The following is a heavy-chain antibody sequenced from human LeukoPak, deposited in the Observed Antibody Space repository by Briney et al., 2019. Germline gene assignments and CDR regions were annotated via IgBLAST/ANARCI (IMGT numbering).Heavy chain of an antibody. CDR1: GYTFTSYG. CDR2: ISAYNGNT. J-gene: IGHJ4*02. V-gene: IGHV1-18*01. CDR3: ARGGTFYYYDSSGYYSVSWYFDY. Sequence: ASAKVSCKASGYTFTSYGISWVRQAPGQGLEWMGWISAYNGNTNYAQKLQGRVTMTTDTSTSTAYMELRSLRSDDTAVYYCARGGTFYYYDSSGYYSVSWYFDYWGQGTLVTVSS. D-gene: IGHD3-22*01.